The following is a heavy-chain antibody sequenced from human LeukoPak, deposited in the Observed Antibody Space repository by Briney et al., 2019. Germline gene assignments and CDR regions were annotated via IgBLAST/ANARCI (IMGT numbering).Heavy chain of an antibody. J-gene: IGHJ3*02. CDR1: GGFISSYY. CDR2: IYTSGST. Sequence: SETLSLTCTVSGGFISSYYWSWIRQPAGKGLEWIGRIYTSGSTNYNSSLKSRVTMSVDTSKNQFSLKLSSVTAADTAVYYCARPQQRDGYNNDAFDIWGQGTMVTVSS. V-gene: IGHV4-4*07. CDR3: ARPQQRDGYNNDAFDI. D-gene: IGHD5-24*01.